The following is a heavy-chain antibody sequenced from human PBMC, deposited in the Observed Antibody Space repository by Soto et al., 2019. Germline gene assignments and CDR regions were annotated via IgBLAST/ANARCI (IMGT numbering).Heavy chain of an antibody. Sequence: EVQLLESGGGLVQPGGSLRLSCAASGFTFSSHARSWVRQAPGKGLEWVSAISGSGGSTYYADSVKGRFTISRDNSKTTLYLQMNTLGAEDTAVDYCAKAVLGYDFWSGYSWPVDYWGQGTLLTVSS. D-gene: IGHD3-3*01. J-gene: IGHJ4*02. CDR3: AKAVLGYDFWSGYSWPVDY. CDR2: ISGSGGST. CDR1: GFTFSSHA. V-gene: IGHV3-23*01.